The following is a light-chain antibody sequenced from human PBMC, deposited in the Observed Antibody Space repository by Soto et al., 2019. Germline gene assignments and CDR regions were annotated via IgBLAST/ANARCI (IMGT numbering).Light chain of an antibody. CDR1: QRVSSY. J-gene: IGKJ1*01. V-gene: IGKV3D-15*01. CDR2: DAS. Sequence: ETVMAESPATLSVARCESSNISCRASQRVSSYLAWYQQKPGQAPRLLIFDASNRATGIPARFSGSGSGTDFTLTISSLEPEDFATYYCLQYSSYSWTFGQGTKVDIK. CDR3: LQYSSYSWT.